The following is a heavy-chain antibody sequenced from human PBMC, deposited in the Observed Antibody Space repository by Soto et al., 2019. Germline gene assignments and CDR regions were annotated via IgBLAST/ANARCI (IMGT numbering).Heavy chain of an antibody. CDR2: ISAYNGNT. Sequence: ASVKVSCKASGYTFTSYGISWVRQAPGRGLEWMGWISAYNGNTNYAQKLQGRVTMTTDTSTSTAYMELRSLRSDDTAVYYCARDRRITIFGVVIGDAFDIWGQGTMVTVS. J-gene: IGHJ3*02. CDR3: ARDRRITIFGVVIGDAFDI. V-gene: IGHV1-18*01. D-gene: IGHD3-3*01. CDR1: GYTFTSYG.